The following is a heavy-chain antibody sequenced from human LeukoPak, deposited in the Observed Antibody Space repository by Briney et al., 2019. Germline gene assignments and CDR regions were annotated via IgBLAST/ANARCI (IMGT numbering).Heavy chain of an antibody. D-gene: IGHD6-13*01. Sequence: PGGSLRLSCAASGFTFSDYYMSWLRQAPGKGLEWVSYISDSGSPLYYADSVKGRFTISRDNAKNSLYLQMNSLRAEDTAVYYCAREGGYSRALYYFDYWGQGTLVTVSS. V-gene: IGHV3-11*04. CDR2: ISDSGSPL. CDR1: GFTFSDYY. J-gene: IGHJ4*02. CDR3: AREGGYSRALYYFDY.